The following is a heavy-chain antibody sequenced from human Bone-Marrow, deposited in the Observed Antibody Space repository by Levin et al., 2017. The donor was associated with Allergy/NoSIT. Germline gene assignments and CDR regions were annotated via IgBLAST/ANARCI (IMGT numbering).Heavy chain of an antibody. CDR1: GFTSYDHA. Sequence: GGSLRLSCVVSGFTSYDHAMHWVRQAPGKGLEWVSGIMWKSGGAGYADSVRGRFTISRDNAKKSLYLQMNSLRSEDTALYYCVKDQRPGGADVWGQGTTVIVSS. V-gene: IGHV3-9*02. J-gene: IGHJ6*02. CDR2: IMWKSGGA. D-gene: IGHD2-2*01. CDR3: VKDQRPGGADV.